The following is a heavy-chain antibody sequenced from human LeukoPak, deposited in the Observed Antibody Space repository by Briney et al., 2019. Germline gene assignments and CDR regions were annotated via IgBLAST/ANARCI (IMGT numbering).Heavy chain of an antibody. CDR2: IYHSGST. Sequence: KSSETLSLTCAVSGYSISSGYYWGWIRQPPGKGLEWIGSIYHSGSTYYNPSLMSRVTISVDTSKNQFSLKLSSVTAADTAVYYCARTLTIYSSSSQGSAGPFDYWGQGTLVTVSS. V-gene: IGHV4-38-2*01. J-gene: IGHJ4*02. CDR1: GYSISSGYY. CDR3: ARTLTIYSSSSQGSAGPFDY. D-gene: IGHD6-6*01.